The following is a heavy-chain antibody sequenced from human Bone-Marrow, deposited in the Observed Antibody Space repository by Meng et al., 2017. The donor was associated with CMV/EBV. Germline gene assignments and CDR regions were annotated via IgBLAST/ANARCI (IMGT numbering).Heavy chain of an antibody. Sequence: GESLKISCAASGFTFSSYEMNWVRQAPGKGLEWVSYISSSGSTIYYADSVKGRFTISRDNAKNSLYLQMNSLRAEDTAVYYCARVGRSPGIAAAVLNWFDPWGEGTLVTVSS. D-gene: IGHD6-13*01. J-gene: IGHJ5*02. CDR2: ISSSGSTI. V-gene: IGHV3-48*03. CDR1: GFTFSSYE. CDR3: ARVGRSPGIAAAVLNWFDP.